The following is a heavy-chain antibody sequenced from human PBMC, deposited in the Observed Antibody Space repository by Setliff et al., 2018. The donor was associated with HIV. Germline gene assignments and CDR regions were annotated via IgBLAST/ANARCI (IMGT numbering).Heavy chain of an antibody. CDR3: ARDGYFDWLLFDY. V-gene: IGHV1-18*01. Sequence: ASVKVSCKASGYTFVSYGISWVRQAPGQGLEWMGWISANNGKTKYAQKFQGRVTMTTDTSTFTAYMDLRSLKPDDTAVYYCARDGYFDWLLFDYWGQGTLVTVSS. J-gene: IGHJ4*02. CDR2: ISANNGKT. CDR1: GYTFVSYG. D-gene: IGHD3-9*01.